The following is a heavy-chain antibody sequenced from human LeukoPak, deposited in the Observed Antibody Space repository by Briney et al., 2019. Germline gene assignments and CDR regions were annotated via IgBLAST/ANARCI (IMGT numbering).Heavy chain of an antibody. Sequence: SETLSLTCSVSGGSIKNYYWSWIRQPAGKGLEWIGRIYSSGTTDYNPSLKSRVTMSVDMSKNNFSLKVRPVTAADTAVYYCARSDRIAGWFDPWGQGTLVAVSS. CDR1: GGSIKNYY. CDR3: ARSDRIAGWFDP. CDR2: IYSSGTT. D-gene: IGHD2-15*01. J-gene: IGHJ5*02. V-gene: IGHV4-4*07.